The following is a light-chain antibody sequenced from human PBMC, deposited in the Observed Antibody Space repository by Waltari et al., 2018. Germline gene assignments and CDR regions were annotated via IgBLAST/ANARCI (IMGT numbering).Light chain of an antibody. Sequence: PGESATLSCRASQSLTKRYLAWYQQKPGQAPRLVIYGASSRAPGIPDRFSGSGSGTDFSLTISRLEPEDFAVYYCQQYGSSIMYTFGQGTKLEIK. J-gene: IGKJ2*01. CDR3: QQYGSSIMYT. CDR2: GAS. CDR1: QSLTKRY. V-gene: IGKV3-20*01.